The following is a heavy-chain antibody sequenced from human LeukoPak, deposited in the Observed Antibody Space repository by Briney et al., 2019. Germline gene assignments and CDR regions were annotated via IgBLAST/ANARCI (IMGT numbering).Heavy chain of an antibody. V-gene: IGHV4-4*09. CDR1: GCSISSYY. CDR3: AGLDILEWPLRFDY. Sequence: PSETLSLTCTVSGCSISSYYWSWIRQPPGKGLEWIGYIYTSGSTNYNPSLKSRVTISVDTSKNQFSLKLSSVTAADTAVYYCAGLDILEWPLRFDYWGQGTLVTVSS. D-gene: IGHD3-3*01. J-gene: IGHJ4*02. CDR2: IYTSGST.